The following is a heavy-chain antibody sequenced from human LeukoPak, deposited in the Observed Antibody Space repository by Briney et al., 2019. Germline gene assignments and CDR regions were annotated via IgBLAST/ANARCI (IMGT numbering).Heavy chain of an antibody. D-gene: IGHD4-11*01. CDR2: IYHSGYA. CDR3: ARNSSLTTLKGGWYDP. Sequence: SETLSLTCAVSGYSINSCYSWTWLRQRPAKGLEWIGNIYHSGYAYYNPSLKSRVTISLDASKNQFSLRLSSVTAADTAVYYCARNSSLTTLKGGWYDPWGQGTLVTVSS. J-gene: IGHJ5*02. CDR1: GYSINSCYS. V-gene: IGHV4-38-2*01.